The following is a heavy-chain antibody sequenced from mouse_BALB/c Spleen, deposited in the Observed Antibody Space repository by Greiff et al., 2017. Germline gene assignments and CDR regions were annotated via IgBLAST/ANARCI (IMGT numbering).Heavy chain of an antibody. J-gene: IGHJ4*01. V-gene: IGHV7-3*02. CDR1: GFTFTDYY. CDR2: IRNKANGYTT. Sequence: EVKLMESGGGLVQPGGSLRLSCATSGFTFTDYYMSWVRQPPGKALEWLGFIRNKANGYTTEYSASVKGRFTISRDNSQSILYLQMNTLRAEDSATYYCARRVYYAMDYWGQGTSVTVSS. CDR3: ARRVYYAMDY.